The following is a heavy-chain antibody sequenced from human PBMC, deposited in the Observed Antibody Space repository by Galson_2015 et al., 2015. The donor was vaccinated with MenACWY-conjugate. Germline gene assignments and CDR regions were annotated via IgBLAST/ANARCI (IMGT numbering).Heavy chain of an antibody. D-gene: IGHD3-10*01. V-gene: IGHV3-23*01. Sequence: SLRLSCAASGFTFSSYAMSWVRQAPGKGLEWVSAISGSGGSTYYADSVKGRFTISRDNSKNTLYLQMNSLRAEDTAVYYCAKVGGSGSFYYYYYGMDVWGQGTTVTVSS. CDR1: GFTFSSYA. CDR3: AKVGGSGSFYYYYYGMDV. J-gene: IGHJ6*02. CDR2: ISGSGGST.